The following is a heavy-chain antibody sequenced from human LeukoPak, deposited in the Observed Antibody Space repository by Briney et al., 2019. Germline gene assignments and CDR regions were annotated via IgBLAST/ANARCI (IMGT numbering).Heavy chain of an antibody. CDR1: GGSISSGGYS. CDR3: ARWPAGVRYYYYYGMDV. CDR2: IYHSGST. D-gene: IGHD1-14*01. Sequence: PSQTLSLTCAVSGGSISSGGYSWSWIRQPPGKGLEWIGYIYHSGSTYYNPSLKSRVTISVDRSKNQFSLKLSSVTAADTAVYYSARWPAGVRYYYYYGMDVWGKGTTVTVSS. J-gene: IGHJ6*04. V-gene: IGHV4-30-2*01.